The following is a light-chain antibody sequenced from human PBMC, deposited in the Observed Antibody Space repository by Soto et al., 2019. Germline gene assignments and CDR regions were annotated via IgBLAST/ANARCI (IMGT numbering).Light chain of an antibody. V-gene: IGKV3-15*01. CDR2: GAS. CDR3: QQYNNWPPLT. J-gene: IGKJ4*01. Sequence: EIVMTQSPATLSVSPGERATLSCRASQSVSSNLAWYQQKPGQAPRLLIYGASTRATGIPARFSGSGSGTEFNLTISSLQSEDFAVYYCQQYNNWPPLTFGGGTKVESK. CDR1: QSVSSN.